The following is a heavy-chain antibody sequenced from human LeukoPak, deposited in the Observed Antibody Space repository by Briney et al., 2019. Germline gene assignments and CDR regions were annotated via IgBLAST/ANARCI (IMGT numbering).Heavy chain of an antibody. Sequence: EASVKVSCKTSGYTFTDYYIHWVRQAPGRGLEWMGRVNPRRGDTSFARKFQGRVTMSSDTSISTVYMDLSSLRSDDTAVYFCAKAARSSDTSVLRFLEWLLTDWGQGTLVIVSS. J-gene: IGHJ4*02. V-gene: IGHV1-2*02. D-gene: IGHD3-3*01. CDR3: AKAARSSDTSVLRFLEWLLTD. CDR2: VNPRRGDT. CDR1: GYTFTDYY.